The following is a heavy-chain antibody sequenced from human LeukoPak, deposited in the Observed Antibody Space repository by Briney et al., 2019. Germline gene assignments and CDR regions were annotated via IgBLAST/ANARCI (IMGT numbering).Heavy chain of an antibody. J-gene: IGHJ6*03. D-gene: IGHD1-1*01. V-gene: IGHV4-59*01. CDR1: GGSISSYY. Sequence: SETLSLTCTVSGGSISSYYWSWIRQPPGKGLEWIGYIYYSGSTNYNPSLKSRVTISVDTSKDQFSLKLSSVTAADTAVYYCARDSEGERYYYYYMDVWGKGTTVTVSS. CDR3: ARDSEGERYYYYYMDV. CDR2: IYYSGST.